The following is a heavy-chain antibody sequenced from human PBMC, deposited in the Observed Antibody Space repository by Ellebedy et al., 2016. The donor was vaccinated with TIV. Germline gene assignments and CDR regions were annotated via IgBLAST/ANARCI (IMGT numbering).Heavy chain of an antibody. J-gene: IGHJ4*02. CDR3: SRVQSDLPQPYSFDY. D-gene: IGHD1-1*01. Sequence: GESLKISCATSGFTFGDYAMSWFRRAPGKGLEWVGFIRSTPSGGTTEYAASVKGRFTISRDDSKSIAYLQMNSLKTEDTARYYCSRVQSDLPQPYSFDYWGQGTLVTVSS. V-gene: IGHV3-49*03. CDR1: GFTFGDYA. CDR2: IRSTPSGGTT.